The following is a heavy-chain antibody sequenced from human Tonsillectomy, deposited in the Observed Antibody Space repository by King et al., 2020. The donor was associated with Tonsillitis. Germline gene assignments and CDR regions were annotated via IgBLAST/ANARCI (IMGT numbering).Heavy chain of an antibody. CDR1: GGSISSYY. V-gene: IGHV4-59*08. J-gene: IGHJ4*02. CDR3: ARLRVDYDSSGYYYDY. Sequence: QLQESGPGLVKPSETLSLTCTVSGGSISSYYWSWIRQPPGKGLEWIGYIYYSGSTNYNPSLKSRVTISVDTSKNQFSLKLSSVTAADTAVYYCARLRVDYDSSGYYYDYWGQGTLVTVSS. D-gene: IGHD3-22*01. CDR2: IYYSGST.